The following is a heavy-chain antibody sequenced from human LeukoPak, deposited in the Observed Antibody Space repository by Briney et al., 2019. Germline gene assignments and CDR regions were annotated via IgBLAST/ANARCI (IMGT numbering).Heavy chain of an antibody. V-gene: IGHV4-61*02. Sequence: PSQTLSLTCTVSGGSISSGSYYWSWIRQPAGKGLEWIGRIYTSGSTNYNPSLKSRATISVDTSKNQFSLELSSVTAADTAVYYCARVSSSWYQDWYFDLWGRGTLVTVSS. CDR2: IYTSGST. CDR3: ARVSSSWYQDWYFDL. J-gene: IGHJ2*01. D-gene: IGHD6-13*01. CDR1: GGSISSGSYY.